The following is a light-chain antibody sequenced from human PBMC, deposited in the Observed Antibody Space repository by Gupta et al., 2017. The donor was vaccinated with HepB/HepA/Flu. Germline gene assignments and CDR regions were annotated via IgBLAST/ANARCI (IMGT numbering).Light chain of an antibody. J-gene: IGLJ3*02. CDR3: AAWDDSRNGWV. Sequence: QSVLTQPPSASGPPGQRVTISCSGSSSHIGSNTVNWYQQLTGTAPKLLIYSNNRRPSGVPARFSGSKSGTSASLATSGLQAEDEADYYCAAWDDSRNGWVFGGGTKLTVL. V-gene: IGLV1-44*01. CDR1: SSHIGSNT. CDR2: SNN.